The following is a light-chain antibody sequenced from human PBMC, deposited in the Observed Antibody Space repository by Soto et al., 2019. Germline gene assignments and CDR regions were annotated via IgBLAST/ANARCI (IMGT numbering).Light chain of an antibody. CDR3: SSYTSSSTLV. V-gene: IGLV2-14*01. CDR1: SSDVGGYNY. J-gene: IGLJ1*01. Sequence: QSALTQPASVSGSPGRSITISCTGTSSDVGGYNYVSWYQQHPGKAPKRMIYEVSNRPSGVSNRFSGSKSGNTASLTLSGLQAEDEADYYCSSYTSSSTLVFGTGTKVTVL. CDR2: EVS.